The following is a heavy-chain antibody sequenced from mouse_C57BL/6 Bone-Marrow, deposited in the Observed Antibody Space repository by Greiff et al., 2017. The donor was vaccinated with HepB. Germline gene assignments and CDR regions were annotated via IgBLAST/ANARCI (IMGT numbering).Heavy chain of an antibody. CDR2: INPNNGGT. Sequence: EVQLQESGPELVKPGASVKIPCKASGYTFTDYNMDWVKQSHGKSLEWIGDINPNNGGTIYNQKFKGKATLTVDKSSSTAYMELRSLTSEDTAVYYCARCYYGPYYFDYWGQGTTLTVSS. CDR3: ARCYYGPYYFDY. D-gene: IGHD1-1*01. V-gene: IGHV1-18*01. CDR1: GYTFTDYN. J-gene: IGHJ2*01.